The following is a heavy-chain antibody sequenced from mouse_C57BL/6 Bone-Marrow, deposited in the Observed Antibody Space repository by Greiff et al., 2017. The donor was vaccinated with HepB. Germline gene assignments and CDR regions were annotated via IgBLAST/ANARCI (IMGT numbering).Heavy chain of an antibody. CDR2: IYPRSGNT. CDR1: GYTFTSYG. Sequence: QVQLQQSGAELARPGASVKLSCKASGYTFTSYGISWVKQRTGQGLEWIGEIYPRSGNTYYNEKFKGKATLTADKSSSTAYMELRSLTSEDSAVYFCARKDYGSSPWWYFDVWGTGTTVTVSS. D-gene: IGHD1-1*01. V-gene: IGHV1-81*01. J-gene: IGHJ1*03. CDR3: ARKDYGSSPWWYFDV.